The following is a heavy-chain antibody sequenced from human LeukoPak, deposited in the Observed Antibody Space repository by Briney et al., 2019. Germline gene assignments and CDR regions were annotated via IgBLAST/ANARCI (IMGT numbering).Heavy chain of an antibody. V-gene: IGHV3-9*01. D-gene: IGHD3-16*01. CDR1: GFTFDDYA. J-gene: IGHJ4*02. Sequence: GGSLRLSCAASGFTFDDYAMHWVRQAPGKGLEWVSGISWNSGSIGYADSVKGRFTISRDNAKNSLYLLQMNSLRAEDTAVYYCAARVGGSSKCDYWGQGTLVTVSS. CDR3: AARVGGSSKCDY. CDR2: ISWNSGSI.